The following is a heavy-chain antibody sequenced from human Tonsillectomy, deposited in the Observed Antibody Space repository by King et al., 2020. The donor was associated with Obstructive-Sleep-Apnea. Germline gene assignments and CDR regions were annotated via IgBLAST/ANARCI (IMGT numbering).Heavy chain of an antibody. V-gene: IGHV3-9*01. Sequence: VQLVESGGGLVQPGRSLRLSCAASGFTFDDYAMHWVRQAPGKGLEWVSGLSWNSGSIGYADAVKGRFTISRDNAKNSLYLQMNMLRAEDTALYYCAKDRLGGPHRVVVHDAFDIWGQGTMVTVSS. D-gene: IGHD2-15*01. CDR1: GFTFDDYA. J-gene: IGHJ3*02. CDR3: AKDRLGGPHRVVVHDAFDI. CDR2: LSWNSGSI.